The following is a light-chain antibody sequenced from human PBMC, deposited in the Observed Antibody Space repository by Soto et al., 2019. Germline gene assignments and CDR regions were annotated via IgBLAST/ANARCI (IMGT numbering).Light chain of an antibody. J-gene: IGLJ2*01. CDR1: SSDVGGYNY. V-gene: IGLV2-14*01. Sequence: QSALTQPASVSGSPGQSITISCTGTSSDVGGYNYVSWYQQHPGKAPKLMIYEVSNRPSGVSNPFSGSKSGNTASLTISGLQAEDEADYYCSSYTSSSTLLFGGGTQLTVL. CDR3: SSYTSSSTLL. CDR2: EVS.